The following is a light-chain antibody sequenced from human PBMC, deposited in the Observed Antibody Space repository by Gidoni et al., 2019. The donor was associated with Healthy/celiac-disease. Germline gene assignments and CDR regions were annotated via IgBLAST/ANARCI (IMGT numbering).Light chain of an antibody. J-gene: IGKJ2*01. CDR1: QSISSW. V-gene: IGKV1-5*01. CDR3: QQYNSYPYT. CDR2: DAY. Sequence: DIQMPQSPSTLSASVGDRVTITCRASQSISSWFAWYQQKPGKAPKLLIYDAYSLESGVPSRFSGSGSGTEFTLTISSLQPDDFATYYCQQYNSYPYTFGQGTKLEIK.